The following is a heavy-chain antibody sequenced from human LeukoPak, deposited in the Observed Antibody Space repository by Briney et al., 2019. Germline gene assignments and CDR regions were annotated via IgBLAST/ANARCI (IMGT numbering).Heavy chain of an antibody. CDR1: GGSFSGYY. J-gene: IGHJ6*03. CDR2: INHSGST. CDR3: ARSPGGYSSGWYGAYYYVDV. Sequence: PSETLSLTCAVYGGSFSGYYWSWIRQPPGKGLEWIGEINHSGSTNYNPSLKSRVTISVDTSKNQFSLKLSSVTAADTAVYYCARSPGGYSSGWYGAYYYVDVWGKGTTVTVSS. V-gene: IGHV4-34*01. D-gene: IGHD6-19*01.